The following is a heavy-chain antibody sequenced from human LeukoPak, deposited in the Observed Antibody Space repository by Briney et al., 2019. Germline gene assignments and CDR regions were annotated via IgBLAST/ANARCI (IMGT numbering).Heavy chain of an antibody. CDR1: GFTFSNYV. CDR2: IRYDGSDE. Sequence: GGSLRLSCAASGFTFSNYVMPWVRQAPGKGLEWVAFIRYDGSDEWYADSVKGRFTISRDTSKNTLYLQMNSLRTEDTAVYYCTANWNGDYWGQGTLVSVSS. CDR3: TANWNGDY. J-gene: IGHJ4*02. V-gene: IGHV3-30*02. D-gene: IGHD1-1*01.